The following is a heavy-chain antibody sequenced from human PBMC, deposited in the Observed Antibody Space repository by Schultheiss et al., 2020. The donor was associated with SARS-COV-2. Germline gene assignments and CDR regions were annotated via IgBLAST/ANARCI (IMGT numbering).Heavy chain of an antibody. D-gene: IGHD5-18*01. J-gene: IGHJ4*02. Sequence: GESLKISCAASGFTFSSYWMHWVRQAPGKGLVWVSRINSDGIRISYADSVKGRFTISRDNSKNTLYLQMNNLRAEDTAVYYCARDTAMFDYWGQGTLVTVSS. CDR3: ARDTAMFDY. CDR2: INSDGIRI. CDR1: GFTFSSYW. V-gene: IGHV3-74*01.